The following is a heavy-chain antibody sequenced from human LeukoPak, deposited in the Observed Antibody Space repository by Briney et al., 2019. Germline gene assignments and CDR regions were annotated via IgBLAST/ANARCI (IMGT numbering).Heavy chain of an antibody. J-gene: IGHJ6*02. V-gene: IGHV1-18*01. D-gene: IGHD3-10*01. Sequence: ASVKVSCKASGYTFASDGISWVRQAPGQGLEWMGWISAYNGNTNYAQKLQGRVSMTTDTSTSTAYMELRSLRSDDTAVYYCASPGSGGPRGYYYGMDVWGQGTTVTVSS. CDR3: ASPGSGGPRGYYYGMDV. CDR1: GYTFASDG. CDR2: ISAYNGNT.